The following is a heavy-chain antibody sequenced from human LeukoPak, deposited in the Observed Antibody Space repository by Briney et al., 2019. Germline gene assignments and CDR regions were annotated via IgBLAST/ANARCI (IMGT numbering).Heavy chain of an antibody. Sequence: GGPLRLSCAASGFTFSSYSMNWVRQAPGKGLEWVSSISSSSSYIYYADSVKGRFTISRDNAKNSLYLQMNSLRAEDTAVYYCARADKVGYSSGWYADWGQGTLVTVSS. D-gene: IGHD6-19*01. CDR3: ARADKVGYSSGWYAD. J-gene: IGHJ4*02. CDR2: ISSSSSYI. CDR1: GFTFSSYS. V-gene: IGHV3-21*01.